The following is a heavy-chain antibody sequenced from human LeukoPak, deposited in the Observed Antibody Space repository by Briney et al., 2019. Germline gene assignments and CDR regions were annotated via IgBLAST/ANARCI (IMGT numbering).Heavy chain of an antibody. CDR1: GGSISSSRYY. V-gene: IGHV4-39*01. CDR3: ARRSGMNWGSGLVDY. CDR2: IYYSGST. Sequence: SETLSLTCSASGGSISSSRYYWGWIRQPPGKGLEWIGNIYYSGSTYYNPSLKSRVTISIDTSKNQFSLKLSSVTAADTAVYYCARRSGMNWGSGLVDYWGQGTLVTVSS. D-gene: IGHD7-27*01. J-gene: IGHJ4*02.